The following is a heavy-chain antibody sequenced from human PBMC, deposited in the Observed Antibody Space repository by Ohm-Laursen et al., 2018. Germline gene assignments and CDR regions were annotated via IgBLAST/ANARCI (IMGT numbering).Heavy chain of an antibody. J-gene: IGHJ3*02. V-gene: IGHV1-2*02. CDR2: INPNSGGT. CDR1: GYTFTGYY. CDR3: ARALAYSSSSGAFDI. D-gene: IGHD6-6*01. Sequence: SVKVSCKASGYTFTGYYMHWVRQAPGQGLEWMGWINPNSGGTNYAQKFQGRVTMTRDTSISTAYMELSRLRSDDTAVYYCARALAYSSSSGAFDIWGQGTMVTVSS.